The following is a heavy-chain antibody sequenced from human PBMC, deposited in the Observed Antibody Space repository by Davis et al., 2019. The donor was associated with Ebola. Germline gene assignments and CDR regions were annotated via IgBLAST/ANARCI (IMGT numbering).Heavy chain of an antibody. Sequence: GESLKISCAASGFTFSSYWMHWVRQAPGKGLEWVSHIYTDASSTAYADSVRGRFTISRDNSKNTLYLQMNSLRAEDTAVYYCARDSSSSWYGYWGQGTLVTVSA. J-gene: IGHJ4*02. V-gene: IGHV3-74*01. CDR2: IYTDASST. D-gene: IGHD6-13*01. CDR1: GFTFSSYW. CDR3: ARDSSSSWYGY.